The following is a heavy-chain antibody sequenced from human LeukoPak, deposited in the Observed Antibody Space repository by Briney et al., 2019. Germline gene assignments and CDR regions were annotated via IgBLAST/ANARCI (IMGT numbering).Heavy chain of an antibody. Sequence: PGGSLRLSCAVSGIKYASYWMNWGRKAPGKGLEGGGNIIQVGSVQGKVAPVKGRFTISRDNDRNSLYLQMNGLRADDTAVDYCARDTPLRDVVPEARAHYYYYYGMDVWGQGTTVTVSS. J-gene: IGHJ6*02. D-gene: IGHD2-2*01. CDR1: GIKYASYW. CDR3: ARDTPLRDVVPEARAHYYYYYGMDV. V-gene: IGHV3-7*01. CDR2: IIQVGSVQ.